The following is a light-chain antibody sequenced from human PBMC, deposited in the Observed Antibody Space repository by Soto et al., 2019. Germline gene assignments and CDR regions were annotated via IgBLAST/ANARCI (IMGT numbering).Light chain of an antibody. CDR3: QQYAGSLWT. CDR1: QTVSSNY. V-gene: IGKV3-20*01. CDR2: GAS. J-gene: IGKJ1*01. Sequence: EIVLTQSPGTLSLSPGERATLSCRASQTVSSNYLAWYQQKPGQAPRLLIYGASSRATGIPDRFSGSGSGTDFTLTISRLEPEDFAVYYCQQYAGSLWTFGPGTTVEIK.